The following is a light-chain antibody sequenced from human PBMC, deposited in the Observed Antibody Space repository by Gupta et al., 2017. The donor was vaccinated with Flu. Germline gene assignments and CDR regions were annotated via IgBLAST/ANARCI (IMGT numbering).Light chain of an antibody. CDR2: EDN. Sequence: NFMLPQTHSVSESPGKTVTISCTRSSGSIASNYVQLYQQRPGTSPTTVIYEDNHRPSGVPDRFSGSIDSSSNSASLTISGLKTEDEADYYGQSYEVFGGGTKLTVL. J-gene: IGLJ3*02. CDR3: QSYEV. CDR1: SGSIASNY. V-gene: IGLV6-57*01.